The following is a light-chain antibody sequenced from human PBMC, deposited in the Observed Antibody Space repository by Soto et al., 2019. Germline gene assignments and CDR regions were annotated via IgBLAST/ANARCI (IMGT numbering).Light chain of an antibody. Sequence: QSALTQPASVSGSPGQSITISCTGTSSDVGGYDYVSWYQQHPGKAPKLIIYGVTNRPSGVSNRFSGPKSGNTASLTISGLQAEDEADYFCSSYTPSITVFGTGTKLTVL. J-gene: IGLJ1*01. CDR2: GVT. CDR1: SSDVGGYDY. CDR3: SSYTPSITV. V-gene: IGLV2-14*01.